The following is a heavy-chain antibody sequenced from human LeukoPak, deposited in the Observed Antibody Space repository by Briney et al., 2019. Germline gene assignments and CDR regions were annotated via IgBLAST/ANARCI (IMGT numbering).Heavy chain of an antibody. V-gene: IGHV1-18*01. CDR2: ISAYNGNT. Sequence: ASVNVSCKASGYTFTSYGISWVRQAPGQGLEWMGWISAYNGNTNYAQKLQGRVTMTTDTSTSTAYMELRSLRSDDTAVYYCARDPPHDSSGYYLHYYYYYGMDVWGQGTTVTVSS. CDR1: GYTFTSYG. J-gene: IGHJ6*02. D-gene: IGHD3-22*01. CDR3: ARDPPHDSSGYYLHYYYYYGMDV.